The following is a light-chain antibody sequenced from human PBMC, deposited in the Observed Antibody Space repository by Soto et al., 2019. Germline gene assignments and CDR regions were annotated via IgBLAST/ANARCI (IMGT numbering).Light chain of an antibody. CDR2: GNS. V-gene: IGLV1-40*01. Sequence: QSVLTQPPSVSGAPGQRVTISCTGSSSNIGAGYDVHWYQQLPGTAPKLLIYGNSNRPSGVPDRFSGSKSGTSASLAITGLQAEDEADYYCQSYDSPVGGGTQLTVL. CDR1: SSNIGAGYD. J-gene: IGLJ2*01. CDR3: QSYDSP.